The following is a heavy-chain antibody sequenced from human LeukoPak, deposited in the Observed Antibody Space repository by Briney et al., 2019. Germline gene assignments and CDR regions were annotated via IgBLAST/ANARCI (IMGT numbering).Heavy chain of an antibody. Sequence: GGSLRLSCAASGFTFSSYGMSWVRQAPGKGLEWVSAFSGSGGGTYYADSVKGRFTISRDNSKNTLYLQMNSLRAEDTAVYFCAKSGYNRFDYWGQGTLVTVSS. CDR3: AKSGYNRFDY. CDR2: FSGSGGGT. D-gene: IGHD5-24*01. CDR1: GFTFSSYG. V-gene: IGHV3-23*01. J-gene: IGHJ4*02.